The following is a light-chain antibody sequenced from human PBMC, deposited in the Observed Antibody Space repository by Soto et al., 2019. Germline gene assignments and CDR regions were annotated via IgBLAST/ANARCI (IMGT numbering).Light chain of an antibody. V-gene: IGKV3-20*01. Sequence: EIVLTQSPGTLSLFPGERATLSCRASQSLSTSYLAWYRLKPGQATRLLIYAASNRASGIPDRFSGSGSGTDFTLTISRLEPEDFAVYYCQQYGSSPTFGQGTRLEIK. CDR3: QQYGSSPT. CDR1: QSLSTSY. J-gene: IGKJ5*01. CDR2: AAS.